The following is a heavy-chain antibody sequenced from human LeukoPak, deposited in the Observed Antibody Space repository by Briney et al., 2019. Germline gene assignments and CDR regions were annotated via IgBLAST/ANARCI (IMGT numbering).Heavy chain of an antibody. Sequence: GGSLRLSCTASGFTFGDYAMSWVRQAPGKGLEWVANIKQDGSEKYYVDSVKGRFTISRDNAKNSLYLQMNSLRAEDTAVYYCARVGDYGDYVGYWGQGTLVTVSS. J-gene: IGHJ4*02. V-gene: IGHV3-7*01. CDR3: ARVGDYGDYVGY. D-gene: IGHD4-17*01. CDR2: IKQDGSEK. CDR1: GFTFGDYA.